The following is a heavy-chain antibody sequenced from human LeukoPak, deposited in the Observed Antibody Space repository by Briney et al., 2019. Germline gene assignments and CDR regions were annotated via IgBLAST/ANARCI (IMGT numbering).Heavy chain of an antibody. J-gene: IGHJ6*02. Sequence: SETLSLTCTVSGGSISSSSYYWGWIRQPPGTGLEWIGSIYYSGSTYYNPSLKSRVTISVDTSKNQFSLKLSSVTAADTAVYYCARHPWYDFWSGYSDQYGMDVWGQGTTVTVSS. CDR1: GGSISSSSYY. CDR2: IYYSGST. D-gene: IGHD3-3*01. V-gene: IGHV4-39*01. CDR3: ARHPWYDFWSGYSDQYGMDV.